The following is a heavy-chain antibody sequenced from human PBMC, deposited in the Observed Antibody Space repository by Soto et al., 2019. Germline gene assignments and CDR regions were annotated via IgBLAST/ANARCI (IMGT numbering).Heavy chain of an antibody. D-gene: IGHD3-3*01. CDR2: IIPIFGTA. V-gene: IGHV1-69*12. Sequence: QVQLVQSGAEVKKPGSSVKVSCKASGGTFSSYAISWVRQAPGQGLEWMGGIIPIFGTANYAQKFQGRITITADESMNTAYMELSSLRSEDTAVYYCARVQNYDFWSGYYYFDYWGQGTLVTVSS. CDR3: ARVQNYDFWSGYYYFDY. J-gene: IGHJ4*02. CDR1: GGTFSSYA.